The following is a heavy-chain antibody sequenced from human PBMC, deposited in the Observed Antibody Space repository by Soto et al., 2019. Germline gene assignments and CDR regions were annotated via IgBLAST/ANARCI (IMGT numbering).Heavy chain of an antibody. CDR3: ARIQPGYNAVDI. CDR1: GFTFSSYS. D-gene: IGHD5-12*01. J-gene: IGHJ3*02. V-gene: IGHV3-21*01. Sequence: GGSLRLSCAASGFTFSSYSMNWVRQAPGKGLEWVSSISSSSSYIYYADSVKGRFTISRDNAKNSLYLQMNSLRAEDTAVYYCARIQPGYNAVDIWGHGTMLTVSS. CDR2: ISSSSSYI.